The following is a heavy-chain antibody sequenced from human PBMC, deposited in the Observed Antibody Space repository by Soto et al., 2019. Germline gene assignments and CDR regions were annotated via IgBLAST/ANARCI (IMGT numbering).Heavy chain of an antibody. CDR2: INPNSGGT. V-gene: IGHV1-2*02. CDR1: GYTFTGYY. CDR3: ARDASGDYLYYYYYAMDV. Sequence: ASVKVSCKASGYTFTGYYMHWVRQAPGQGLEWMGWINPNSGGTNYAQKFQGRVTMTRDTSISTAYMELSRLRSDDTAVYYCARDASGDYLYYYYYAMDVWGQGTTVTVSS. J-gene: IGHJ6*02. D-gene: IGHD4-17*01.